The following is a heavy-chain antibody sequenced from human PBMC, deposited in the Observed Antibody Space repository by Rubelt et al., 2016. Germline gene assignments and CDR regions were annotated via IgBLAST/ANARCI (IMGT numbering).Heavy chain of an antibody. V-gene: IGHV4-34*01. CDR1: GGSFSGYY. J-gene: IGHJ6*02. D-gene: IGHD1-26*01. CDR2: INHSGST. Sequence: QVQLQQWGAGLLKPSETLSLTCAVYGGSFSGYYWSWIRQPPGKGLEWIGEINHSGSTNYNPSLKSQVTISVDTSKNQVCLKLSSVTAADTAVYYCARGRMGFHYYYYGMDVWGQGTTVTVSS. CDR3: ARGRMGFHYYYYGMDV.